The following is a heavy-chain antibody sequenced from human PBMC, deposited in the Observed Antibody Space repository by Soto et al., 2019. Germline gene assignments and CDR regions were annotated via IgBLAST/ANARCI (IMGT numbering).Heavy chain of an antibody. Sequence: QVQLVESGGGVVQPGRSLRLSCAASGFAFDIYAMHWVRQAPGKGLEWVAIISYDGSKKYYADSVRGRFTISRDNSKNTLDLQMNSLRADDTAVYYCAKDDSYSGTYLNDYWGQGTLVTVSS. CDR1: GFAFDIYA. CDR3: AKDDSYSGTYLNDY. V-gene: IGHV3-30*18. J-gene: IGHJ4*02. D-gene: IGHD1-26*01. CDR2: ISYDGSKK.